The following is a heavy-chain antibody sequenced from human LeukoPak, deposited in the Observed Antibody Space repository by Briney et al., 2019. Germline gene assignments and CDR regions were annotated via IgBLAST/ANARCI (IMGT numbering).Heavy chain of an antibody. CDR3: ARAGFYGDYTDY. D-gene: IGHD4-17*01. V-gene: IGHV3-33*01. CDR1: GFTFSTYG. Sequence: GGSLRLSCAASGFTFSTYGMNWVRQAPGKGLEWVAVIWYDGSNKYYADSVKGRFTISRDNSKNTLYLQMNSLRAEDTAVYYCARAGFYGDYTDYWGQGTLVTVSS. CDR2: IWYDGSNK. J-gene: IGHJ4*02.